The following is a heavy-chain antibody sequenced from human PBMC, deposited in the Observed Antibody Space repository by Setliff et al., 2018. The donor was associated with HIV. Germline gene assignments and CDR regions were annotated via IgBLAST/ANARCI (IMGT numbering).Heavy chain of an antibody. Sequence: SVKVSCKASGGTFSSYTISWVRQAPGQGLEWMGRVIPILGIANNAQKFQGRVTMTADKSTSTAYMELSSLRSDDTAVYHCASTTYYYDSSGHPPGWFDPWGQGTLVTVSS. CDR1: GGTFSSYT. CDR2: VIPILGIA. CDR3: ASTTYYYDSSGHPPGWFDP. D-gene: IGHD3-22*01. J-gene: IGHJ5*02. V-gene: IGHV1-69*02.